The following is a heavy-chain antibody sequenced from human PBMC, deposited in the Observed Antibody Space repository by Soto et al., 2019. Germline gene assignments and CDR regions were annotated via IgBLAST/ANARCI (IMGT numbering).Heavy chain of an antibody. V-gene: IGHV5-51*01. CDR1: GYSFTSYW. CDR2: IYPADSNT. CDR3: ARGALRSTCDM. D-gene: IGHD3-16*01. Sequence: GASLKISCKGSGYSFTSYWIGWVRQMPGRGLEWMGIIYPADSNTRYTPSFQGQVTISADKSISTAYLQWSSLKASDTAMYYCARGALRSTCDMWGQGTMVTVSS. J-gene: IGHJ3*02.